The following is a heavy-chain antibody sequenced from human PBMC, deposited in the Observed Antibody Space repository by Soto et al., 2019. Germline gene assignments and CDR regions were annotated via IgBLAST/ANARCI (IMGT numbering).Heavy chain of an antibody. CDR1: GGTFNNYA. D-gene: IGHD3-9*01. V-gene: IGHV1-69*13. Sequence: SVKVSCKASGGTFNNYAITWVRQAPGQGLEWMGGIIPIFGTTNYAQKFQGRITISADESTSTAYMALSSLRSEDTAVYYCATSFNILTGYYPHWGQGTRVTVSS. CDR2: IIPIFGTT. CDR3: ATSFNILTGYYPH. J-gene: IGHJ4*02.